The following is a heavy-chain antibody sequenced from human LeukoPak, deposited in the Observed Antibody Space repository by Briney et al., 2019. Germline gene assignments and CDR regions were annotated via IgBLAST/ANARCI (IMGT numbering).Heavy chain of an antibody. CDR1: GASISSYY. V-gene: IGHV4-59*01. D-gene: IGHD6-13*01. CDR2: IYYRGST. J-gene: IGHJ4*02. CDR3: ASGPYPAAGTDHQFDY. Sequence: PSETLSLTCTVSGASISSYYWSWIRQPPGKGLEWIGYIYYRGSTHYNPSLKSRVTISVDTSKNQFSLKLNPVTAADTAVYYCASGPYPAAGTDHQFDYWGQGTLVTVSS.